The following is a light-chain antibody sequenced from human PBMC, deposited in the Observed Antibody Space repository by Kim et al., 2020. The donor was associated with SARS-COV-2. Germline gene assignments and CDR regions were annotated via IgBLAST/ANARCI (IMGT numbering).Light chain of an antibody. J-gene: IGLJ2*01. CDR2: GKD. V-gene: IGLV3-19*01. CDR1: SLKTSY. Sequence: LGQTVKITCQGDSLKTSYATWYQQKPGQAPVLVLYGKDNRPLGIPDRFSGSSSSNSGSLTITGAQAEDEADYYCSSRDTTNSHVVFGGGTQLTVL. CDR3: SSRDTTNSHVV.